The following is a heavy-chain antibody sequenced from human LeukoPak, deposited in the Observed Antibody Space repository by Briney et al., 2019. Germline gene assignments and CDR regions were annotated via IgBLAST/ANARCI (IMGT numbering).Heavy chain of an antibody. V-gene: IGHV4-38-2*02. Sequence: PSETLSLTCIVSGDSLSSGYYWGWIRQPPGKGLEWIGSVYHTGSSYYNPSLKSRITTFVDTLTNQFSLKLKSVTAADTAMYFCARSLGRYSPFYFDHWGQGNLVTVSS. J-gene: IGHJ4*02. D-gene: IGHD3-10*01. CDR3: ARSLGRYSPFYFDH. CDR1: GDSLSSGYY. CDR2: VYHTGSS.